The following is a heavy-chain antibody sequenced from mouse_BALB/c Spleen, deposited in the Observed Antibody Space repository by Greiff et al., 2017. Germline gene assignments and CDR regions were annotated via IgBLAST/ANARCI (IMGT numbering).Heavy chain of an antibody. V-gene: IGHV5-4*02. CDR3: ARGRDGNYWYFDV. CDR1: GFTFSDYY. J-gene: IGHJ1*01. CDR2: ISDGGSYT. D-gene: IGHD2-1*01. Sequence: DVKLVESGGGLVKPGGSLKLSCAASGFTFSDYYMYWVRQTPEKRLEWVATISDGGSYTYYPDSVKGRFTISRDNAKNNLYLQMSSLKSEDTAMYYCARGRDGNYWYFDVWGAGTTVTVSS.